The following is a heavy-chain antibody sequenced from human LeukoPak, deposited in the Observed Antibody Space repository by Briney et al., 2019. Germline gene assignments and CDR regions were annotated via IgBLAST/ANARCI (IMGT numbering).Heavy chain of an antibody. CDR1: GFTFSSYS. D-gene: IGHD6-6*01. J-gene: IGHJ4*02. V-gene: IGHV3-21*01. Sequence: GGSLRFSCAASGFTFSSYSMNWVRQAPGKGLEWVSSISSSSSYIYYADSVKGRFTISRDNAKNSLYLQMNSLRAEDTAVYYCARLRQLVAAYDYWGQGTLVTVSS. CDR3: ARLRQLVAAYDY. CDR2: ISSSSSYI.